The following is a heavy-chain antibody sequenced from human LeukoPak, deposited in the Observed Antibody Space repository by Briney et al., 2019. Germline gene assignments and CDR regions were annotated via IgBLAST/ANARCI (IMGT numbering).Heavy chain of an antibody. CDR1: GGSISSSSYY. Sequence: EASETLSLTCTVSGGSISSSSYYWGWIRQPPGKGLEWIGYIYYSGSTNYNPSLKGRVTISVDTSKNQFSLKLSSVTAADTAVYYCARTEVTRNGAAVDPWGQGTLVTVSS. CDR3: ARTEVTRNGAAVDP. CDR2: IYYSGST. V-gene: IGHV4-61*05. D-gene: IGHD2-2*01. J-gene: IGHJ5*02.